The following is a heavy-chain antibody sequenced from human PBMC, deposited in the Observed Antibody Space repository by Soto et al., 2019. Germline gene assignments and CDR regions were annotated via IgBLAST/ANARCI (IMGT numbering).Heavy chain of an antibody. CDR2: IYYSGST. J-gene: IGHJ3*02. V-gene: IGHV4-39*02. Sequence: SETLSLTCTVSGGSISSSSYYWGWIRQPPWKGLEWIGSIYYSGSTYYNPSLKSRVTISVDTSKNQFSLKLSSVTAADTAVYYCARDPEKNNIVVVPAVVDIWGQGTMVTV. D-gene: IGHD2-2*01. CDR1: GGSISSSSYY. CDR3: ARDPEKNNIVVVPAVVDI.